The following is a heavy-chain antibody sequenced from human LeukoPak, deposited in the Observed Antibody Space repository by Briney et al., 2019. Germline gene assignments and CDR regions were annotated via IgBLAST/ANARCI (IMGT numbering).Heavy chain of an antibody. V-gene: IGHV3-23*01. J-gene: IGHJ6*02. CDR3: ARPVWAQLGMDV. CDR2: ISGSGGST. D-gene: IGHD2-8*01. Sequence: GGSLRLSCAASGFTFSSYAMSWVRQAPGKGLEWVSAISGSGGSTYYADSVKGRFTISRDNSKNTLYLQMNSLRADDTAVYYCARPVWAQLGMDVWGQGTTVTVSS. CDR1: GFTFSSYA.